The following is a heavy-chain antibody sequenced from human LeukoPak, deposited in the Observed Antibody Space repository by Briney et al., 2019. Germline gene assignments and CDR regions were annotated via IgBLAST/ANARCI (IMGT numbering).Heavy chain of an antibody. V-gene: IGHV3-30*18. J-gene: IGHJ6*04. CDR1: GFTFSSYG. CDR2: ISYDGSNK. D-gene: IGHD4-17*01. Sequence: GRSLRLSCAASGFTFSSYGMHWVRQAPGKGLEWVAVISYDGSNKYYADSVKGRFTISRDNSKNTLYLQMNSLRAEDTAVYYCAEDGGDYGNYYYYGMDVWGKGTTVTVSS. CDR3: AEDGGDYGNYYYYGMDV.